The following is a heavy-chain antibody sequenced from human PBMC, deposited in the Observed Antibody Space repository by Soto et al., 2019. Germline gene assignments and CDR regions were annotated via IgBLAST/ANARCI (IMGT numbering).Heavy chain of an antibody. CDR1: GGSISSYY. CDR2: IYYSGST. D-gene: IGHD3-9*01. J-gene: IGHJ3*02. Sequence: SETLSLTCTVSGGSISSYYWSWIRQPPGKGLEWIGYIYYSGSTNYNPSLKSRVTISVDTPKNQFSLKLSSVTAADTAVYYCARHLLPEYFAILTGYRARAGAFDIWGEGTMGTLSS. CDR3: ARHLLPEYFAILTGYRARAGAFDI. V-gene: IGHV4-59*08.